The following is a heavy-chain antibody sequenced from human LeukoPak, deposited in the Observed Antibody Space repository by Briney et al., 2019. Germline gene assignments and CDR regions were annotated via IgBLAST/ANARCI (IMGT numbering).Heavy chain of an antibody. J-gene: IGHJ4*02. CDR1: GGSISSYY. CDR2: IYYSGST. D-gene: IGHD6-13*01. CDR3: AREDSSSWFGY. V-gene: IGHV4-59*01. Sequence: ASETLSLTCTVSGGSISSYYWSWIRQPPGKGLEWIGYIYYSGSTNYNPSLKSRVTISVDTSKNQFSLKLSSVTAADTAVYYCAREDSSSWFGYWGQGTLVTVSS.